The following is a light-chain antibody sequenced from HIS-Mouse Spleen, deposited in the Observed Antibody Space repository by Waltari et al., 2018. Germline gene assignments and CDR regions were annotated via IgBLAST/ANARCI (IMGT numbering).Light chain of an antibody. J-gene: IGLJ1*01. Sequence: SYELTQPPSVSVSPGQTASITCSGYKLGDNYACWYQQKPGQSPVLVIYQDSKRPSGIPERFSGSNSGNTATLTISGTQAMDEADYYCQAWDSSTAVFGTGTKVTVL. V-gene: IGLV3-1*01. CDR1: KLGDNY. CDR3: QAWDSSTAV. CDR2: QDS.